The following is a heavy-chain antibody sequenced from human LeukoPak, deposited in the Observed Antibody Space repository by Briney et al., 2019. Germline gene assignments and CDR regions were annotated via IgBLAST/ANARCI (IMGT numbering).Heavy chain of an antibody. CDR1: GGSISSYY. Sequence: SETLSLTCTVSGGSISSYYWSWIRQPPGKGLEWIGYIYYGGSTNYNPSLKSRVTISVDTSKNQFSLKLSSVTAADTDVYYCARYELQYGSGSYFYNWFDPWGQGTLVTVSS. J-gene: IGHJ5*02. CDR3: ARYELQYGSGSYFYNWFDP. V-gene: IGHV4-59*01. D-gene: IGHD3-10*01. CDR2: IYYGGST.